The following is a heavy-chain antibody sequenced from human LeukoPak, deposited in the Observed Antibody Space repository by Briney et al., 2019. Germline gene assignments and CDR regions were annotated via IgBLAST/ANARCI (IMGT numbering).Heavy chain of an antibody. Sequence: GGSLRLSCAASGFTFSSYGMSWVRQAPGKGLEWVSAISGSGGSTYYADSVKGRFTISRDNSKNTLYLQMNSLRAEDTAVYYCAKQEDIWFGELLPVDYWGQGTLVTVSS. J-gene: IGHJ4*02. D-gene: IGHD3-10*01. CDR1: GFTFSSYG. CDR3: AKQEDIWFGELLPVDY. CDR2: ISGSGGST. V-gene: IGHV3-23*01.